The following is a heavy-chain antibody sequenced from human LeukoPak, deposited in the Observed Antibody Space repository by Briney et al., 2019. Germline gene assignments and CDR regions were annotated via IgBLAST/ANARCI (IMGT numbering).Heavy chain of an antibody. J-gene: IGHJ5*02. CDR3: AKYQLLSVGRNWFDP. CDR1: GFTFDVYS. V-gene: IGHV3-7*01. Sequence: QAGGSLRLSCAASGFTFDVYSITWVRQAPGKGLEGVANIKQDGSEKYYVDSVKGRFTISRDNAKNSLYLQMNSLRAEDTAVYYCAKYQLLSVGRNWFDPWGQGTLVTVSS. D-gene: IGHD2-2*01. CDR2: IKQDGSEK.